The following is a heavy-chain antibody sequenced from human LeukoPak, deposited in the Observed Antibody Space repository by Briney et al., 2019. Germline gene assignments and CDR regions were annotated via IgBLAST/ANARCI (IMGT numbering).Heavy chain of an antibody. CDR3: ARISAHYYDSSGYYYGYWYFDL. Sequence: KPSETLSLTCAVYGGSFSGYYWSWIRQPPGKGLEWIGEINHSGSTNYNPSLKSRVTISVDTSKNQFSLKLSSVTAADTAVYYCARISAHYYDSSGYYYGYWYFDLWGRGTLVTVSS. J-gene: IGHJ2*01. D-gene: IGHD3-22*01. CDR1: GGSFSGYY. CDR2: INHSGST. V-gene: IGHV4-34*01.